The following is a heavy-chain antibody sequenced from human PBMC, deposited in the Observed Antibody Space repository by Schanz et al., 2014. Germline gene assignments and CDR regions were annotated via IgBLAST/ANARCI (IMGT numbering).Heavy chain of an antibody. Sequence: EVQLVESGGGLVQPGGSLRLSCAASGFTVSKNYMSWVRQAPGKGLEWVSIIYSSGSTYYADSVRGRFTISRDNAKNSLYLQMNSLRAEDTAVYYCARGTDTAMEHRPFDYWGQGTLVTVSS. CDR2: IYSSGST. D-gene: IGHD5-18*01. CDR3: ARGTDTAMEHRPFDY. CDR1: GFTVSKNY. V-gene: IGHV3-66*01. J-gene: IGHJ4*02.